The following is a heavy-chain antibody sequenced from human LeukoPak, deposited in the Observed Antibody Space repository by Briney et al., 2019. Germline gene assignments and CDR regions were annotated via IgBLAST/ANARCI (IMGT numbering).Heavy chain of an antibody. D-gene: IGHD2-15*01. J-gene: IGHJ4*02. CDR1: GFTFSTYW. Sequence: GGSLRLSCAASGFTFSTYWMSWVRQAPGKGLEWVANTKEDGGEKYYVDSVKGRFTISRDNAENSLYLQMNSLRAEDTAVYYCASGGYNSGWALTSYWGQGTLVTVSS. CDR2: TKEDGGEK. V-gene: IGHV3-7*01. CDR3: ASGGYNSGWALTSY.